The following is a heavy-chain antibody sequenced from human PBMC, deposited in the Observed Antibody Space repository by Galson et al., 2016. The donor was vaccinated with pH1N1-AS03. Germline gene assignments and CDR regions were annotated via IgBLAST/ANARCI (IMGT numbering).Heavy chain of an antibody. Sequence: SLRLSCAASGLAFSSSWMYWVRQAPGKGLEWVSYIYSGGTTSYADSVKGRFTISRDNSRNTLYLQMNSLRAEDAAVYYCARRSPWESYYFDYWGQGTLVTVSS. CDR3: ARRSPWESYYFDY. J-gene: IGHJ4*02. V-gene: IGHV3-53*01. CDR1: GLAFSSSW. CDR2: IYSGGTT. D-gene: IGHD1-26*01.